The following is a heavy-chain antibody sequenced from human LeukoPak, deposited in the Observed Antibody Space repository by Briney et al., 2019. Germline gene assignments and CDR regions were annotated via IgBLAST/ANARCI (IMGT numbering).Heavy chain of an antibody. D-gene: IGHD3-22*01. CDR2: IYSGGST. Sequence: PGGSLRLSCAASGFTVSSNSMSWVRQAPGKGLEWVSFIYSGGSTYYADSVKGRFTISRDNSKNTLYLQMNSLRAEDTAVYYCAKDWSYYDSSGYYYVPLNWFDPGGQGTLVTVSS. J-gene: IGHJ5*02. V-gene: IGHV3-53*01. CDR1: GFTVSSNS. CDR3: AKDWSYYDSSGYYYVPLNWFDP.